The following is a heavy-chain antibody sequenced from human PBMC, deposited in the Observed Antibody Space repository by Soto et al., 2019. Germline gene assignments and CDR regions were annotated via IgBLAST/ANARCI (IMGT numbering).Heavy chain of an antibody. CDR3: AREVRLGNFQH. D-gene: IGHD3-10*01. CDR1: GFTFSSYA. Sequence: QVQLVESGGGVVQPGRSLRLSCAASGFTFSSYAMHWVRQAPGKGLEWVAVISYDGSNKYYADSVKGRFTISRDNSKNKLYLQMNSLRAEDTAVYYCAREVRLGNFQHWGQGTLVTVSS. V-gene: IGHV3-30-3*01. CDR2: ISYDGSNK. J-gene: IGHJ1*01.